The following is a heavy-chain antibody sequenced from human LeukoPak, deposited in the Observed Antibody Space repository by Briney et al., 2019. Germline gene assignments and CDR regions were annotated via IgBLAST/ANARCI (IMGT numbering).Heavy chain of an antibody. CDR1: GYTFTGYY. V-gene: IGHV1-18*04. CDR3: ATDIVVVPGGLGD. CDR2: ISAYNGNT. D-gene: IGHD2-2*01. Sequence: ASVKVSCKASGYTFTGYYMHWVRQAPGQGLEWMGWISAYNGNTNYAQKLQGRVTMTTDTSTSTAYMELRSLRSDDTAVYYCATDIVVVPGGLGDWGQGTLVTVSS. J-gene: IGHJ4*02.